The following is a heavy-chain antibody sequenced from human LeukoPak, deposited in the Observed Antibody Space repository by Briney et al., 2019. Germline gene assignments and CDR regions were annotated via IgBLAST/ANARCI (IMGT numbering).Heavy chain of an antibody. D-gene: IGHD1-26*01. V-gene: IGHV1-2*06. CDR1: GYTFTGYY. CDR3: ARRGRSYDAFDI. Sequence: ASVKVSCKASGYTFTGYYMHWVRRAPGQGLEWMGRINPNGGGTNYAQKFQGRVTMTRDTSISTAYMELSRLRSDDTAVYYCARRGRSYDAFDIWGQGTMVTVSS. CDR2: INPNGGGT. J-gene: IGHJ3*02.